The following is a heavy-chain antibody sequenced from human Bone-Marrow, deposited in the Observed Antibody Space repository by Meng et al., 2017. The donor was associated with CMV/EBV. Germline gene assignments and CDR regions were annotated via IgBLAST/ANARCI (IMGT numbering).Heavy chain of an antibody. CDR2: ISSSGSTI. V-gene: IGHV3-48*01. D-gene: IGHD6-6*01. Sequence: GGSLRLSCAASGFTFSSYWMSWVRQAPGKGLEWVSYISSSGSTIYYADSVKGRFTISRDNSKNTRYLQMNSLRAEDTAIYYCAKDQTRIAARGYFDYWGPGTLVTVSS. J-gene: IGHJ4*02. CDR3: AKDQTRIAARGYFDY. CDR1: GFTFSSYW.